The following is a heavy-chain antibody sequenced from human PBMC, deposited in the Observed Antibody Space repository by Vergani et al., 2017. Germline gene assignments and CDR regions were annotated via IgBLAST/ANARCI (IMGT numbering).Heavy chain of an antibody. J-gene: IGHJ5*01. CDR2: LKQDGSED. CDR1: GFNFQIYW. V-gene: IGHV3-7*01. D-gene: IGHD5-24*01. CDR3: VRGGLATIYNWFDP. Sequence: EVLLVESGGDLVQSGGSLRLFCEASGFNFQIYWKGWVRQTAEKGVEWVANLKQDGSEDYYVYFVKGRFTITRDNAKKFIYLQMNSLRADYTAVYYCVRGGLATIYNWFDPWGQGTRVTVSS.